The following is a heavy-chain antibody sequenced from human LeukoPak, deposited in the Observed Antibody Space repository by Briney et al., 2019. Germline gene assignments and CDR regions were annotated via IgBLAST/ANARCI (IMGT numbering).Heavy chain of an antibody. CDR1: GFTFSTYW. V-gene: IGHV3-74*01. CDR2: IKSDGSST. D-gene: IGHD5-12*01. CDR3: ASQSRYGLDY. Sequence: GGSLRLSCAASGFTFSTYWMHWVRQAPGKGLVWVSRIKSDGSSTIYADSVKGRFTISRDNAKNTLYLQMNSLRAEDTAVYYCASQSRYGLDYWGQGSPVTVSS. J-gene: IGHJ4*02.